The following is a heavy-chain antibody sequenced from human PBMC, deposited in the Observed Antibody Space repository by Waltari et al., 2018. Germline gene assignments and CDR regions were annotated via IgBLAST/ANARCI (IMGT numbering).Heavy chain of an antibody. CDR1: GYTFTGYY. V-gene: IGHV1-2*06. Sequence: QVQLVQSGAEVKKPGASVKVSCKASGYTFTGYYMHWVRQAPGQGLEWSGRTNPNSGGTNDAQKVQGRVTMTRDTSISTAYMELSRLRSDDTAVYYCAREYSYGMDVWGQGTTVTVSS. D-gene: IGHD2-21*01. CDR2: TNPNSGGT. CDR3: AREYSYGMDV. J-gene: IGHJ6*02.